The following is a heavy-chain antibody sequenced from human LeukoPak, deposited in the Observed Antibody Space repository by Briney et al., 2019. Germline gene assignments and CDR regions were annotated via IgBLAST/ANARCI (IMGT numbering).Heavy chain of an antibody. D-gene: IGHD5-18*01. J-gene: IGHJ4*02. CDR1: GFTFSSYA. Sequence: PGGSLRLSCAASGFTFSSYAMHWVRQAPGKGLEWVAFISYDETKTFYADSVKGRFTISRDNSKDTLYLQINSLRAEDTAVYFCARDQRRNSYGYIFDYWGQGNLVTVSS. CDR3: ARDQRRNSYGYIFDY. V-gene: IGHV3-30-3*01. CDR2: ISYDETKT.